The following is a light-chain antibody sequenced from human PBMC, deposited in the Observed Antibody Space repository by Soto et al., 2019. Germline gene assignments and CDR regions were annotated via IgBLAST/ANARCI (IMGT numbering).Light chain of an antibody. CDR3: GTWDNSLSAWV. J-gene: IGLJ3*02. CDR2: ENN. CDR1: SSNIGNNY. Sequence: QSVLTQPPPVSAAPGQKVTISCSGSSSNIGNNYVSWYQHLPGTAPKLLIYENNKRPSGIPDRFSGSKSGTSATLGITGLQTGDEADYYCGTWDNSLSAWVFGGGTKLTVL. V-gene: IGLV1-51*02.